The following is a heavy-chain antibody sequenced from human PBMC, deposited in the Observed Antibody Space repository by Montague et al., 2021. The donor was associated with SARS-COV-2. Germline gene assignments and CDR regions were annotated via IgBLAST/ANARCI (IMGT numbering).Heavy chain of an antibody. V-gene: IGHV4-59*01. CDR1: GGSISRYS. J-gene: IGHJ3*02. Sequence: SETLSLTCTVSGGSISRYSWTWIRQPPGKGLEWIGYIYNSGSTNYNPSLTSRVTISVDTSKNQFSLKLSSVAAADTAVYYCARVGLGSSWSDVAFDIWGQGTMVTVSS. CDR3: ARVGLGSSWSDVAFDI. D-gene: IGHD6-13*01. CDR2: IYNSGST.